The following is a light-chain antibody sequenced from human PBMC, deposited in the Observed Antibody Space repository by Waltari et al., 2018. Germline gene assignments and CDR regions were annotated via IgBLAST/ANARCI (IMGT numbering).Light chain of an antibody. CDR3: QQYNNWPFA. CDR2: AAS. V-gene: IGKV3-15*01. J-gene: IGKJ2*01. CDR1: QRISSN. Sequence: EIVMTQSPATLSWSPGERATLSCRASQRISSNLAWYQQKHGQSPRLLIYAASTRATGIPARFSGSGSGTEFTLTISSLQPEDFAIYYCQQYNNWPFAFGQGTKLEVK.